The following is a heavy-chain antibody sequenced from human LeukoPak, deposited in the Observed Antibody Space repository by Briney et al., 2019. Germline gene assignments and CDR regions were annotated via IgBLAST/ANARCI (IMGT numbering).Heavy chain of an antibody. CDR2: IVGSGSSA. CDR3: ARGGYTYGWGAFDI. CDR1: GFPFSIYA. V-gene: IGHV3-23*01. J-gene: IGHJ3*02. D-gene: IGHD5-18*01. Sequence: GGSLRLSCAASGFPFSIYAMTWVRQAPGKGPEWVSAIVGSGSSAYYADSVKGRFTISRDNSKNTLYLQMNSLRAEDTALYYCARGGYTYGWGAFDIWGQGTRVTVSS.